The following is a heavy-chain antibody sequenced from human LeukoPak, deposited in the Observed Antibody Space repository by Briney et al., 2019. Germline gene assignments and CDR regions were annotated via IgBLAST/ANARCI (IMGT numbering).Heavy chain of an antibody. CDR1: GFTFSDHY. D-gene: IGHD3-10*01. Sequence: GGSLRLSCAASGFTFSDHYMSWIRQAPGKGLEWVSYISSSSSYTNYADSVKGRFTISRDNAKNSLYLQMNSLRAEDTAVYYCARDLCYYGSGSYCNGYNRFDPWGQGTLVTVSS. CDR2: ISSSSSYT. CDR3: ARDLCYYGSGSYCNGYNRFDP. J-gene: IGHJ5*02. V-gene: IGHV3-11*06.